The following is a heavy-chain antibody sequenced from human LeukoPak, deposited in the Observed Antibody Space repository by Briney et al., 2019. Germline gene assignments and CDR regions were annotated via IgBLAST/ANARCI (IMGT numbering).Heavy chain of an antibody. J-gene: IGHJ6*02. V-gene: IGHV4-34*01. CDR1: GGSFSGYY. CDR3: ARRSQWLANRRYYYYYYGMDV. D-gene: IGHD6-19*01. CDR2: INHSGST. Sequence: SETLSLTCGVYGGSFSGYYWSWIRQPPGKGLEWIGEINHSGSTNYNPSLKSRVTISVDTSKNQFSLKLSSVTAADTAVYYCARRSQWLANRRYYYYYYGMDVWGQGTTVTVSS.